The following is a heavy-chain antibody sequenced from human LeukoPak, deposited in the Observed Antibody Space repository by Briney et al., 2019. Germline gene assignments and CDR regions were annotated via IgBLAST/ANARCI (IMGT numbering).Heavy chain of an antibody. D-gene: IGHD6-6*01. J-gene: IGHJ3*02. V-gene: IGHV3-9*01. CDR3: AKGGRSSSSNAFDI. CDR2: ISWNSGSI. Sequence: PGRSLRLSCAASGFTFDDYAMHWVRQAPGKGLEWVSGISWNSGSIGYADSVKGRFTIPRDNAKNSLYLQMNSLRAEDTALYYCAKGGRSSSSNAFDIWGQGTMVTVSS. CDR1: GFTFDDYA.